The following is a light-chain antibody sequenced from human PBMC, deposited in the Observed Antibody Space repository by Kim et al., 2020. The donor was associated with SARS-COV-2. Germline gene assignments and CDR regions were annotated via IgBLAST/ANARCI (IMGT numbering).Light chain of an antibody. CDR2: DAS. CDR1: PSVNSD. Sequence: SVSPGEIATLSCRASPSVNSDLAWYQQKPGQAPSLLIYDASTRAAGIPARFSGSGSGTEFTLTISSLQSEDFAVYYCQHYNNWPYTFGQGTKLEI. CDR3: QHYNNWPYT. J-gene: IGKJ2*01. V-gene: IGKV3-15*01.